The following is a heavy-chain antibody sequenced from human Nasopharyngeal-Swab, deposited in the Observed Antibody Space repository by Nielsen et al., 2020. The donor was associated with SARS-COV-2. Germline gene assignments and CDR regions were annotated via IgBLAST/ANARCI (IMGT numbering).Heavy chain of an antibody. Sequence: GGSLRLSCAASGFTFSSYWMHWVRQAPGKGLVWVSRINSDGSSTYYADSVKGRFTISRDNSKNTLYLQMNSLRAEDTAVYYCAKDLHLTSDYIHYASFDYWGQGTLVTVSS. J-gene: IGHJ4*02. V-gene: IGHV3-74*01. CDR1: GFTFSSYW. CDR3: AKDLHLTSDYIHYASFDY. CDR2: INSDGSST. D-gene: IGHD4-11*01.